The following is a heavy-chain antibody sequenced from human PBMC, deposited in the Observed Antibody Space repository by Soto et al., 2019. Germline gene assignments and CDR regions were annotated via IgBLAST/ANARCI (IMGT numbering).Heavy chain of an antibody. CDR1: GYSFNSYC. J-gene: IGHJ4*02. Sequence: GESLKISCASFGYSFNSYCTGWVRQMPGKGLEWMAMICPGDSNRRYSPSFQGQVTVSADKSISTAYLQWSSLKASDTAMSYCARLSDGGVTLSYFDHWGQGTLVTVSS. CDR2: ICPGDSNR. V-gene: IGHV5-51*01. D-gene: IGHD3-3*01. CDR3: ARLSDGGVTLSYFDH.